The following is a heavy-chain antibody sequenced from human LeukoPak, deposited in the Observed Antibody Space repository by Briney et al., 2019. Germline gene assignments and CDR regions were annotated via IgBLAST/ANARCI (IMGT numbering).Heavy chain of an antibody. CDR3: AKDSPYCSSTSCTTGHFDY. CDR1: GFTFSSYG. J-gene: IGHJ4*02. D-gene: IGHD2-2*01. CDR2: ISYDGSNK. V-gene: IGHV3-30*18. Sequence: PGGSLRLSCAASGFTFSSYGMHWVRQAPGKGLEWVAVISYDGSNKYYADSVKGRFTISRDNSKNTLYLQMNSLRAEDTAVYYCAKDSPYCSSTSCTTGHFDYWGQGTLVTVSS.